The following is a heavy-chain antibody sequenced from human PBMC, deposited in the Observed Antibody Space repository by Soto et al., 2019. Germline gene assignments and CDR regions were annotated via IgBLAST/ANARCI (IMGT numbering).Heavy chain of an antibody. V-gene: IGHV4-61*01. Sequence: SETLSLTCTVSGGSVSSGSYYWSWIRQPPGKGLEWIGYIYYSGSTNYNPSLKSRVTISVDTSKNQFSLKLSSVTAADTAVYYCARLEGGSYAGYWGQGTLVTVSS. J-gene: IGHJ4*02. CDR1: GGSVSSGSYY. D-gene: IGHD1-26*01. CDR2: IYYSGST. CDR3: ARLEGGSYAGY.